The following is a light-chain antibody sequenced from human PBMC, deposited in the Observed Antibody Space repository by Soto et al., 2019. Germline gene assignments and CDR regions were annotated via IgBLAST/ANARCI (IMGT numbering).Light chain of an antibody. CDR3: QQYGSSPIT. V-gene: IGKV3-20*01. J-gene: IGKJ5*01. CDR2: DAS. CDR1: QSVSSY. Sequence: EIVLTQSPATLSVSPGERATLSCRASQSVSSYLAWYQQKPGQAPRLLIYDASNRATGIPARFSGSGSGTEFTLTISRLEPEDYAVYHCQQYGSSPITFGQGTRLEI.